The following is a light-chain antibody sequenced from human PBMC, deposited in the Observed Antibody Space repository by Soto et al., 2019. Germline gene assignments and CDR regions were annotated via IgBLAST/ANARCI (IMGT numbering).Light chain of an antibody. Sequence: VLTQSPGTLSLSPGARAPLSCRASQSVSSRLAWYQHKSGQAPRLLISGASRRATGIPDRFSGSGSGTYFTLTISSLQSEDFAVYFCQQYYSSPVTFGGGTKVDIK. CDR3: QQYYSSPVT. CDR2: GAS. CDR1: QSVSSR. V-gene: IGKV3D-15*01. J-gene: IGKJ4*01.